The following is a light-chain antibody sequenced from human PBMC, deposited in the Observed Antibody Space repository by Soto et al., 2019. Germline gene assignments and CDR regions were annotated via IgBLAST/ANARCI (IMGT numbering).Light chain of an antibody. J-gene: IGKJ1*01. CDR3: HQYNSYPRT. CDR1: QTIYSW. V-gene: IGKV1-5*03. Sequence: DTPMTQSPSILSASVGDRVTITCRASQTIYSWLAWYQQKPGQAPRLLIHKASTVEIGVPSRFSGSGYGSEFTLIISSLQPDDSATYYCHQYNSYPRTFGQGTKVEV. CDR2: KAS.